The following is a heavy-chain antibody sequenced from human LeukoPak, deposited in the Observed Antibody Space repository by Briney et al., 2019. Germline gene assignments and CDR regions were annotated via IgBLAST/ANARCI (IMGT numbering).Heavy chain of an antibody. CDR1: GFTFSSYA. CDR3: ARNGYSSSWYRN. D-gene: IGHD6-13*01. Sequence: GGSLRLSCAASGFTFSSYAMNWVRQAPGKGLEWVSAISGSGGSTYYADSVKGRFTISRDNSKNTLYLQMNSLRAEDTAVYYCARNGYSSSWYRNWGQGTLVTVSS. CDR2: ISGSGGST. V-gene: IGHV3-23*01. J-gene: IGHJ4*02.